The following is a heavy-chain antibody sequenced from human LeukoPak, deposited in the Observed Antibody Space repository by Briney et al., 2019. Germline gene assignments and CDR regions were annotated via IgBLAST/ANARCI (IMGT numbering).Heavy chain of an antibody. J-gene: IGHJ4*02. V-gene: IGHV3-23*01. CDR3: AKSGSGKVDY. CDR2: ISGSGGNT. CDR1: GFTFSRSA. D-gene: IGHD3-10*01. Sequence: TGGSLRLSCAASGFTFSRSAMSWVRQAPGKGLEWVSNISGSGGNTYYADSVKGRFTVSRDNSKNTLFLQINSLRAEDTAIYYCAKSGSGKVDYWGQGTLVTVSS.